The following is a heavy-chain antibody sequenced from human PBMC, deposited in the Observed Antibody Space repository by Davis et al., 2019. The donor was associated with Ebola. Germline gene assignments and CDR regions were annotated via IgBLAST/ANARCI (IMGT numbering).Heavy chain of an antibody. Sequence: GASLKISCAASGFTFSNAWMSWVRQAPGKGLEWVGRIKSKTDGGTTDNAAPVKGRFTISRDDSKNTLYLQMNNLKTEDTAVYYCTASPVAIGFCWGQGTLVTVSS. V-gene: IGHV3-15*01. J-gene: IGHJ4*02. CDR3: TASPVAIGFC. D-gene: IGHD6-19*01. CDR2: IKSKTDGGTT. CDR1: GFTFSNAW.